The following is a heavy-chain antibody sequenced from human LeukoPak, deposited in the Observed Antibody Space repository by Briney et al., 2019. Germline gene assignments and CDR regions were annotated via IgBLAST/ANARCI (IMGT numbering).Heavy chain of an antibody. V-gene: IGHV1-2*02. CDR2: INPNSGGT. Sequence: ASVKVSCKASEYTFTGYYMHWVRQAPGQGLEWMGWINPNSGGTHYAPKFQGRVTMTRDTSISTAYMELSRLRSDDTAVYYCARGPYVPFPNWYFDLWGRGTLVTVS. CDR3: ARGPYVPFPNWYFDL. D-gene: IGHD3-10*02. CDR1: EYTFTGYY. J-gene: IGHJ2*01.